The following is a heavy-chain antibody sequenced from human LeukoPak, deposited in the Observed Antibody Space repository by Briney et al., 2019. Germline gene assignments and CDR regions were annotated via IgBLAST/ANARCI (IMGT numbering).Heavy chain of an antibody. CDR3: AKDGRSSWQPSSFDY. Sequence: GGSLRLSCAASGFSFTTYNMNWVRQAPGKGLEWVSSISSSSTYIYYTDSVKGRFTISRGNSKNSLYLQMNSLRAEDTAVYYCAKDGRSSWQPSSFDYWGQGTLVTVSS. V-gene: IGHV3-21*01. D-gene: IGHD6-13*01. J-gene: IGHJ4*02. CDR1: GFSFTTYN. CDR2: ISSSSTYI.